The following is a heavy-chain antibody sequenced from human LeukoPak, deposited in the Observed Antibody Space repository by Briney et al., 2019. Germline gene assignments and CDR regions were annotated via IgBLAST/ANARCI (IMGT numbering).Heavy chain of an antibody. D-gene: IGHD4-17*01. V-gene: IGHV3-30*18. CDR2: ISYDGSNK. CDR3: AKKNGDYFDY. J-gene: IGHJ4*02. Sequence: GGSLRLSCAASGLTFSSYGMHWVRQAPGKGLEWVAVISYDGSNKYYADSVKGRFTISRDNSKNTLYLQMNSLRAEDTAVYYCAKKNGDYFDYWGQGTLVTVSS. CDR1: GLTFSSYG.